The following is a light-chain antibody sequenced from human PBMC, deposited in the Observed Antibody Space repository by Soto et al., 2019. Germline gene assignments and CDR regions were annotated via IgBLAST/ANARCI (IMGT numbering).Light chain of an antibody. CDR2: AAA. V-gene: IGKV3-20*01. CDR1: QSISSSS. J-gene: IGKJ2*01. Sequence: VLTQSPGTLSLSPGERATISCRASQSISSSSSAWYQHKPGLAPRLLIYAAASRSTGITQRFSGSGSGEAATLTISRLEPEDCGVEYCQQYGGSPPYTFGQGTKLEIK. CDR3: QQYGGSPPYT.